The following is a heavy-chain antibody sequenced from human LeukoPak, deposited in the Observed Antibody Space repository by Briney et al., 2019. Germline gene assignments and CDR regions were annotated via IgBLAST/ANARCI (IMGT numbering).Heavy chain of an antibody. D-gene: IGHD3-22*01. CDR3: AKGVTYYYDSSGLSPLGY. CDR1: GFTFSSYG. Sequence: GGSLRLSCAASGFTFSSYGMHWVRQSPGKWLEWVAFIRFDGSNKYYADSVKGRFTISRDNSKNTLYLQMNSLRAEDTAVYYCAKGVTYYYDSSGLSPLGYWGQGTLVTVSS. CDR2: IRFDGSNK. J-gene: IGHJ4*02. V-gene: IGHV3-30*02.